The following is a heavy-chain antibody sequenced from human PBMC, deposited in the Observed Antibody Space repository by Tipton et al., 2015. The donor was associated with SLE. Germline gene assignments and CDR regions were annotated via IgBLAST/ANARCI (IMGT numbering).Heavy chain of an antibody. Sequence: LRLSCTVSGGSISSYYWSWIRQPPGKGLEWIGHIYYSGSTNYNPSLKSRVTISVDTSKNQFSLKLSSVTAADTAVYYCARAIRGSSGWYYGNYFDYWGQGTLVTVSS. CDR2: IYYSGST. D-gene: IGHD6-19*01. CDR3: ARAIRGSSGWYYGNYFDY. J-gene: IGHJ4*02. V-gene: IGHV4-59*01. CDR1: GGSISSYY.